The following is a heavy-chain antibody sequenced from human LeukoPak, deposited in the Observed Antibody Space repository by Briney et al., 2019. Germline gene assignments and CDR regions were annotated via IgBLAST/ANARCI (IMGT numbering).Heavy chain of an antibody. CDR2: IIPIFGTA. CDR3: ARVFPTEHYYFYYGMDV. CDR1: GGTFSSYA. Sequence: SVKVSCKASGGTFSSYAISWVRQAPGQGLEWMGGIIPIFGTANYAQRFQGRVTITADESTSTAYMELSSLRSEDTAVYYCARVFPTEHYYFYYGMDVWGQGTTVTVS. V-gene: IGHV1-69*13. J-gene: IGHJ6*02.